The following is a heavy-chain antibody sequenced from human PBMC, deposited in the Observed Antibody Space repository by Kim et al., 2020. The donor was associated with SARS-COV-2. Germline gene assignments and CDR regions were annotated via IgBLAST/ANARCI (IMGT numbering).Heavy chain of an antibody. Sequence: GDSVQGRFTISRDNAKNTLYLQMNSLTAEDTAVYYCARRQFTSGWYYFDYWGQGTLVTVSS. D-gene: IGHD6-19*01. J-gene: IGHJ4*02. CDR3: ARRQFTSGWYYFDY. V-gene: IGHV3-74*01.